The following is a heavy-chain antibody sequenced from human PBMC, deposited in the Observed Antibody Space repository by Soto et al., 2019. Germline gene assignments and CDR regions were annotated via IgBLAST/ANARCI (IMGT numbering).Heavy chain of an antibody. V-gene: IGHV1-8*01. CDR3: ARSTNDYGDRH. CDR1: GYTFTSYD. CDR2: MNPNSGNS. J-gene: IGHJ4*02. D-gene: IGHD4-17*01. Sequence: QVQLVQSGAEVKKPGASVKVSCKASGYTFTSYDINWVRQATGQGPEWMGWMNPNSGNSGYAQKLQGRVTLTRNTSISTAYMALSSLRSEDTAGYYCARSTNDYGDRHWGQGTLVTVSS.